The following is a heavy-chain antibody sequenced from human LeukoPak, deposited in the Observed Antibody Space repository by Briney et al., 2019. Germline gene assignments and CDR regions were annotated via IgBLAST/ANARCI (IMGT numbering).Heavy chain of an antibody. J-gene: IGHJ5*02. CDR3: ARESTAGWFDP. Sequence: PSETLSLTCTVSGGSISSYYWNWIRQPPGKALQWIGYIYYSGTTNYNPSLKTRVTISVDTSKNQFSLKLSSVTAADTAVYYCARESTAGWFDPWGQGTLVTVSS. CDR1: GGSISSYY. V-gene: IGHV4-59*01. CDR2: IYYSGTT.